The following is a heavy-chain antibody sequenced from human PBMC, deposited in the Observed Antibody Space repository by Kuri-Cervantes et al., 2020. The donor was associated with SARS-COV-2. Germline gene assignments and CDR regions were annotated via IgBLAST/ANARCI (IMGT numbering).Heavy chain of an antibody. CDR3: ARGPDHPDARYPIVVPAAIEGFDY. CDR1: GGSISSYY. D-gene: IGHD2-2*02. CDR2: IYYSGSI. J-gene: IGHJ4*02. V-gene: IGHV4-59*01. Sequence: GSLRLSCTVSGGSISSYYWSWIRQPPGKGLEWIGYIYYSGSINYNPSLKSRVTISVDTSKNQFSLKLSSVTAADTAVYYCARGPDHPDARYPIVVPAAIEGFDYWGQGTLVTVSS.